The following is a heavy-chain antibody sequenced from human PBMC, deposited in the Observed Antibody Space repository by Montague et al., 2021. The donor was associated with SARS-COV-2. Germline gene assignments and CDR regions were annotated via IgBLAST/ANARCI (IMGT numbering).Heavy chain of an antibody. Sequence: SETLSLTCTVSGGSISSTGYYWGWIRQPPGKGLEWIGSISYSGSTYYKSSLKSRVTISVDTSKNQFSLRLSSVTAADTAVYYCARHITGSVNAFDIWGQGTMVTVYS. V-gene: IGHV4-39*01. CDR1: GGSISSTGYY. J-gene: IGHJ3*02. CDR2: ISYSGST. D-gene: IGHD3-10*01. CDR3: ARHITGSVNAFDI.